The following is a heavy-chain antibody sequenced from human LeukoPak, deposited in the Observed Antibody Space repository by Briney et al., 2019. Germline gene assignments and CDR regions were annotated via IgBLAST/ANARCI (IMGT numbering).Heavy chain of an antibody. D-gene: IGHD4-17*01. Sequence: PGGSLRLSCGASGFTFSNYGMHWVRQAPGKGLEWVAFIRYDGSEKYYADSVKGRFTLSRDNSKNTLYLQMNSLRTEDTAVYYCAKGHDYDLDYWGQGSLVTVSS. V-gene: IGHV3-30*02. CDR2: IRYDGSEK. J-gene: IGHJ4*02. CDR1: GFTFSNYG. CDR3: AKGHDYDLDY.